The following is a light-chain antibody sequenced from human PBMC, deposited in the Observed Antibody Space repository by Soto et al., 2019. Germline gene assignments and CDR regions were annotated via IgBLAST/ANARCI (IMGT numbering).Light chain of an antibody. CDR2: AAS. CDR3: HPYYSYPRT. CDR1: QGISSY. Sequence: AIRMTQSPSSFSASTGDRVTITCRASQGISSYLAWYQQKPGKAPKLLIYAASTLQSGVPSRFSGSGSGTDFTLTISCLQSEDFATYYCHPYYSYPRTFGQGTKVDIK. V-gene: IGKV1-8*01. J-gene: IGKJ1*01.